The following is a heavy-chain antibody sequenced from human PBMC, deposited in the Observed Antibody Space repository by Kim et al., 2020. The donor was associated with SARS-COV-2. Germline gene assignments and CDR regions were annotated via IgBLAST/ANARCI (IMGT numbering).Heavy chain of an antibody. CDR3: TRESLAQFDF. CDR2: IRSKAYGGTT. V-gene: IGHV3-49*04. J-gene: IGHJ4*02. Sequence: GSLRLSCTASGFTFDDYSLSWDRQAPGRGLEWVGLIRSKAYGGTTEYAASVKGRFTFSRDDSKSIAYLQVTGLKSEDTAVYFCTRESLAQFDFWGQGTLVTVSS. CDR1: GFTFDDYS.